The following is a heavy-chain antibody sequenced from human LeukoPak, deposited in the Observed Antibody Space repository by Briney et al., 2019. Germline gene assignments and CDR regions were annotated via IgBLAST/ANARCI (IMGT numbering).Heavy chain of an antibody. V-gene: IGHV3-7*01. CDR1: GFTFSNYW. CDR2: IKQDGSEK. Sequence: GGSLRLSCAASGFTFSNYWMNWVRQAPGKGLEWVANIKQDGSEKDYEDSVKGRFTISRDNAKNSLYLQMNSLRAEDTALYYCARRYGSGSYVHFDYWGQGTLVTVSS. CDR3: ARRYGSGSYVHFDY. J-gene: IGHJ4*02. D-gene: IGHD3-10*01.